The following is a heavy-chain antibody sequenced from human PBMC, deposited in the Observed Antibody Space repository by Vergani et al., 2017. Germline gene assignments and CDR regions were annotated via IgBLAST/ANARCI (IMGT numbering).Heavy chain of an antibody. J-gene: IGHJ5*02. Sequence: QVQLVQSGAEVKKPGSSVKVSCKAPGGTLSSFVISWVRQAPGQGLEWMGGIIPSFGTANYAQKFQGRVTITADESTRTAYMELSSLRSEDTAVYYCARRTYYYDSSGYYADWFDPWGQGTLVTVSS. CDR2: IIPSFGTA. CDR1: GGTLSSFV. CDR3: ARRTYYYDSSGYYADWFDP. V-gene: IGHV1-69*01. D-gene: IGHD3-22*01.